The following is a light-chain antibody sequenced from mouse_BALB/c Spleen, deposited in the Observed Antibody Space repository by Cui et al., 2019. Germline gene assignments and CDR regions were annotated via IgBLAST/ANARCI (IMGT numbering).Light chain of an antibody. V-gene: IGKV12-46*01. CDR1: ENIYSN. Sequence: DIQMTQAPAPLSASVGETVTITCRASENIYSNLAWYQQKQGKSPQLLVYAATNLADGVPSRFSGSGSGTQYSLKINSLQSEDFGSYYCQHFWGTPLTFGAGTKLELK. J-gene: IGKJ5*01. CDR2: AAT. CDR3: QHFWGTPLT.